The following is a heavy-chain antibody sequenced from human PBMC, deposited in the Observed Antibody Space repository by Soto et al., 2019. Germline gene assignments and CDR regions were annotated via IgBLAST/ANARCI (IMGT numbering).Heavy chain of an antibody. CDR2: IYYSGST. J-gene: IGHJ5*02. Sequence: PGGSLRLSCAASGFTFSSYAMSWVRQAPGKGLEWIGSIYYSGSTYYNPSLKSRVTISVDTSKNQFSLKLSSVTAADTAVYYCARHHYDFWSGYANWFDPWGQGTLVTVSS. D-gene: IGHD3-3*01. CDR1: GFTFSSYA. CDR3: ARHHYDFWSGYANWFDP. V-gene: IGHV4-39*01.